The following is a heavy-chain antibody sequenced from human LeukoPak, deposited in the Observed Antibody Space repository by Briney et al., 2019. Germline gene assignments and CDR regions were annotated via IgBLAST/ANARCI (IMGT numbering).Heavy chain of an antibody. Sequence: QPGGSLRLSCAASGFTFSNYAMHWVRQAPGKGLEWVSGITGSGLRTYYGDSVKGRFTISRDNSKNTLYLQMNSLRAEDTAVYYCARYTTGHGFDVWGQGTLVTVSS. J-gene: IGHJ4*02. V-gene: IGHV3-23*01. D-gene: IGHD2/OR15-2a*01. CDR3: ARYTTGHGFDV. CDR1: GFTFSNYA. CDR2: ITGSGLRT.